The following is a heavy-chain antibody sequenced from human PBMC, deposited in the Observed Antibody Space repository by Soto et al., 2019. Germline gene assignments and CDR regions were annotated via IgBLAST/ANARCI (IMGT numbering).Heavy chain of an antibody. CDR3: VRGSQWLVIPDYYYGMDV. CDR2: INHRGSS. J-gene: IGHJ6*02. Sequence: SETQSLTCAVYGGSLSGYYWSWIRQSPGKGLEWIGEINHRGSSDYNPSLKSRVTISIDTSENHFSLHLNSVTPDDTAVYYCVRGSQWLVIPDYYYGMDVWGQGTTVTVSS. D-gene: IGHD6-19*01. CDR1: GGSLSGYY. V-gene: IGHV4-34*01.